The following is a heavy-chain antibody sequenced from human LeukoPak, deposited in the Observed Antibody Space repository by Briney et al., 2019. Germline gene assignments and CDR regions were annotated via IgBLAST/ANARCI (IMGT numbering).Heavy chain of an antibody. V-gene: IGHV5-51*01. CDR2: IYPGDSDT. CDR1: GYSFTSYW. Sequence: GESLKISCKGSGYSFTSYWIGWVRQMPGKGLEWMGIIYPGDSDTRYSPSFQGQVTISADKSISTAYLQWSSLKASDTAMYYCARLSCGGACYSAAFDYWGQGTLVTVSS. J-gene: IGHJ4*02. CDR3: ARLSCGGACYSAAFDY. D-gene: IGHD2-21*02.